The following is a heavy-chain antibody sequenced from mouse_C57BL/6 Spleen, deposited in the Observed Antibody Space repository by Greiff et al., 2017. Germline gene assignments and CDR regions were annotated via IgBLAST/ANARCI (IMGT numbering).Heavy chain of an antibody. CDR3: APGYAMDY. CDR1: GFTFSDYG. Sequence: EVKLVESGGGLVKPGGSLKLSCAASGFTFSDYGMHWVRQAPEKGLEWVAYISSGSSTIYYADTVKGRFTISRDNAKNTLFLQMTSLRSEDTAMXYCAPGYAMDYWGQGTSVTVSS. J-gene: IGHJ4*01. V-gene: IGHV5-17*01. CDR2: ISSGSSTI.